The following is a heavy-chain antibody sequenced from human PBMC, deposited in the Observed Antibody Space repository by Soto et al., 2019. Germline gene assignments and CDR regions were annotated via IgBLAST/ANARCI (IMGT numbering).Heavy chain of an antibody. CDR2: ISRLDNP. CDR1: GGSMSYGGFS. J-gene: IGHJ4*02. D-gene: IGHD5-12*01. Sequence: PSETLSLTGTVSGGSMSYGGFSWSWILQAPGKGLEWIGYISRLDNPYFHPSFQSRVTMSIDRSRNQFYLNLSSMTDADRAIYYCGRGACYDPLDYWGQGVLV. CDR3: GRGACYDPLDY. V-gene: IGHV4-30-2*01.